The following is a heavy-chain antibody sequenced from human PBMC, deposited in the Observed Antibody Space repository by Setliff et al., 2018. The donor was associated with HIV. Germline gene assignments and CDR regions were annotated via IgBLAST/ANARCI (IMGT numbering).Heavy chain of an antibody. CDR3: AVHYYDSSGYDY. CDR1: GFTFSSYG. J-gene: IGHJ4*02. D-gene: IGHD3-22*01. V-gene: IGHV3-48*04. CDR2: ISSSGSTI. Sequence: GGSLRLSCAASGFTFSSYGMHWVRQAPGKGLEWVSYISSSGSTIYYADSVKGRFTISRDNAKNSLYLQMNSLRAEDTAVYYCAVHYYDSSGYDYWGQGTLVTVSS.